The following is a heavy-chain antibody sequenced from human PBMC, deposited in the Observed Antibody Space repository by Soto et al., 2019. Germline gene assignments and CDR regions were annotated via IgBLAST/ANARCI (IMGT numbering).Heavy chain of an antibody. CDR2: IYYSGST. V-gene: IGHV4-31*03. D-gene: IGHD3-16*01. J-gene: IGHJ6*02. Sequence: SETLSLTCTVSGGSISSGGYYWSWIRQHPGKGLEWIGYIYYSGSTYYNPSLESRVTISVDTSKNQFSLKLSSVTAADTAVYYCAGGGPYGMDVWGQGTTVTVSS. CDR3: AGGGPYGMDV. CDR1: GGSISSGGYY.